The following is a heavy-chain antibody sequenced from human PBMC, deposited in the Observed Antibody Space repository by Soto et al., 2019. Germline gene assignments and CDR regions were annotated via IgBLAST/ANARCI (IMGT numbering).Heavy chain of an antibody. Sequence: SETLSLTCAVYGVSISSSNWWSWVRQPPGKGLEWIGYIYDSGITYYIPSLKSRLTMSLDTSKNQFSLKLSSVTAADTAVYYCARDWSITLGTFLHWGQGTLVTVSS. V-gene: IGHV4-4*02. CDR1: GVSISSSNW. CDR3: ARDWSITLGTFLH. J-gene: IGHJ1*01. D-gene: IGHD3-10*01. CDR2: IYDSGIT.